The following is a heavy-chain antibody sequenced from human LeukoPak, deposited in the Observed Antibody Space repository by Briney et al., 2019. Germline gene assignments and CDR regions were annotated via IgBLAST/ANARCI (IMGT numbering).Heavy chain of an antibody. Sequence: ASVKVSCKASGYTFTGYYMHWVRQAPGQRLEWMGWINAGNGNTKYSQKFQGRVTITRDTSASTAYMELSSLRSEDTAVYYCARVSGGSRKYYFDYWGQGTLVTVSS. J-gene: IGHJ4*02. D-gene: IGHD2-15*01. CDR3: ARVSGGSRKYYFDY. CDR2: INAGNGNT. CDR1: GYTFTGYY. V-gene: IGHV1-3*01.